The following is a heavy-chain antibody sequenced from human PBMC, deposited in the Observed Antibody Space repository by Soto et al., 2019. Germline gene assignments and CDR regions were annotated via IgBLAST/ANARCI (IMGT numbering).Heavy chain of an antibody. CDR1: GFTFSTSA. D-gene: IGHD2-2*01. Sequence: GGSLRLSCAASGFTFSTSAMHWVRQAPGKGLEWVTFLSYDGSNTYYADSVKGRFTISRDNSKNTLYLQMNSPRAEDTAVYFCAKDRCSSTSCGSDYWGQGTLVTVSS. J-gene: IGHJ4*02. CDR2: LSYDGSNT. CDR3: AKDRCSSTSCGSDY. V-gene: IGHV3-30*18.